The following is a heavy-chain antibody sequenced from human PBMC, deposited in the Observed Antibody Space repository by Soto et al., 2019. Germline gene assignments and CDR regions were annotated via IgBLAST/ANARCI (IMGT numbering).Heavy chain of an antibody. V-gene: IGHV1-2*02. CDR1: GYTFTSYY. Sequence: ASVKVSCKASGYTFTSYYIHWVRQAPGQGLEWMGWINPITGGTNYAPKFQGRVTMTRDTSITTAYTELSRLRSDDTAVYYCARNYYDSSDRDYLDYWGQGTQVTVSS. D-gene: IGHD3-22*01. J-gene: IGHJ4*02. CDR2: INPITGGT. CDR3: ARNYYDSSDRDYLDY.